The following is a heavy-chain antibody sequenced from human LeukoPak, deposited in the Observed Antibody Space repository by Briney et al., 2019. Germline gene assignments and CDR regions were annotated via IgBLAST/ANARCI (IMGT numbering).Heavy chain of an antibody. CDR2: IYYSGST. CDR3: AGDYYGSGSYYPLGP. J-gene: IGHJ5*02. V-gene: IGHV4-59*01. CDR1: GGSISSYY. D-gene: IGHD3-10*01. Sequence: TSETLSLTCTVSGGSISSYYWSWIRQPPGKGLEWIGYIYYSGSTNYNPSLKSRVTISVDTSKNQFSLKLSSVTAADTAVYYCAGDYYGSGSYYPLGPWGQGTLVTVSS.